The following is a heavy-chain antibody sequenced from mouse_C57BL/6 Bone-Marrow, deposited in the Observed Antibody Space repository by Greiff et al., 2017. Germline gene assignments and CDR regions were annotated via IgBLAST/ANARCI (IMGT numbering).Heavy chain of an antibody. CDR1: GFNFKDDY. CDR2: IDPEIGDT. CDR3: SSFDGNYFDF. J-gene: IGHJ2*01. D-gene: IGHD2-3*01. Sequence: EVQLQQSGAELVRPGASVKLSCTASGFNFKDDYIHWVKQRPEQGLEWIGWIDPEIGDTEYASKFQGKATITSDKSSITAYIQLSSLTSEDTAVYYCSSFDGNYFDFWGQGTPLTVAS. V-gene: IGHV14-4*01.